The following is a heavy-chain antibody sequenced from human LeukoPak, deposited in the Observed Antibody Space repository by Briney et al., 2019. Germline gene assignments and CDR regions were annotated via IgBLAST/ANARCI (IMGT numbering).Heavy chain of an antibody. J-gene: IGHJ4*02. Sequence: GGSLRLSCAASGFSFSNYAMSWVRQAPGKGLEWVSAIRGSGGSTYYADSVKGRFTISRDNSKNTLYLQMNSLRAEDTAVYYCAKDSYGSGSYPSLFNYWGQGTLVTVSS. CDR1: GFSFSNYA. CDR2: IRGSGGST. V-gene: IGHV3-23*01. D-gene: IGHD3-10*01. CDR3: AKDSYGSGSYPSLFNY.